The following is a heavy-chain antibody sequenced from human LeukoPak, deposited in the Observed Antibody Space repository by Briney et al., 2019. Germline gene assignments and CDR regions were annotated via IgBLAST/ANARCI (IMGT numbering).Heavy chain of an antibody. D-gene: IGHD1-14*01. V-gene: IGHV3-30*04. Sequence: GGSLRLSCAASGFTFSSYAMHWVRQAPGKGLEWVAVISYDGSNKYYADSVKGRFTISRDNSKNTLYLQMNSLRAADTAVYYCARVGPWVNPDYYYYYMDVWGKGTTVTVSS. J-gene: IGHJ6*03. CDR3: ARVGPWVNPDYYYYYMDV. CDR2: ISYDGSNK. CDR1: GFTFSSYA.